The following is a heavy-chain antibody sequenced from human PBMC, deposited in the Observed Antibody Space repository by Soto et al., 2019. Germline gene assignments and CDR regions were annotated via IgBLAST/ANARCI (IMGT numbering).Heavy chain of an antibody. CDR1: GFTVSTNY. J-gene: IGHJ4*02. V-gene: IGHV3-53*01. Sequence: PGGSLRLSCAASGFTVSTNYMSWVRQAPGKGLEWVSVIYSGGSTYYADSVKGRFTISRDSSKNTLFLQMNSLTAEDTALYYCARDTPDLGELSTWGQGTLVTVSS. D-gene: IGHD3-16*01. CDR3: ARDTPDLGELST. CDR2: IYSGGST.